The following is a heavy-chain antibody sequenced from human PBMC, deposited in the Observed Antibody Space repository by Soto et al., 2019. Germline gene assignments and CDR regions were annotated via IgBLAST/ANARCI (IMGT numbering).Heavy chain of an antibody. CDR3: ARGSGGIAARRYYYYYGMDV. CDR2: IIPIFGTA. J-gene: IGHJ6*02. CDR1: GGTFSSYA. D-gene: IGHD6-6*01. Sequence: QVQLVQSGAEVKKPGSSVKVSCKASGGTFSSYAISWVRQAPGQGLEWMGGIIPIFGTANYAQKFQGRVTITADKSTSTAYMELSSLRSEDTAVYYCARGSGGIAARRYYYYYGMDVWAQGTTVTVSS. V-gene: IGHV1-69*06.